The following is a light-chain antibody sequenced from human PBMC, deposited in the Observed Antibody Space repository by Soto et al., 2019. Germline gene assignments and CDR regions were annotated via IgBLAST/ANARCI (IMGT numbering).Light chain of an antibody. V-gene: IGKV3-15*01. CDR3: QQHANWPLT. CDR2: GAS. J-gene: IGKJ4*01. CDR1: QSVSSN. Sequence: EIVMTQSPATLSVSPGERATLSCRASQSVSSNLAWYQQKPGQAPRLLIYGASSRATGIPVRFSGSGSGTEFTLTISSLQSEDFAVYYCQQHANWPLTFGGGTKVDIK.